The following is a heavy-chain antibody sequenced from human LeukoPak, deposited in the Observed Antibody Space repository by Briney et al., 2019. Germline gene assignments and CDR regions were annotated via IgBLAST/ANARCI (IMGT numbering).Heavy chain of an antibody. CDR1: GFTFSNYW. D-gene: IGHD3-22*01. J-gene: IGHJ4*02. CDR3: AKDYGPSGYDLHDY. CDR2: IKQDGSEE. V-gene: IGHV3-7*01. Sequence: GGSLRLSCAAPGFTFSNYWMTWVRQAPGKGLEWVANIKQDGSEEHHVDSVKGRFTISRDNAKNSLYLQMNSLRDEDTAVYYGAKDYGPSGYDLHDYWGKGPLVTVSS.